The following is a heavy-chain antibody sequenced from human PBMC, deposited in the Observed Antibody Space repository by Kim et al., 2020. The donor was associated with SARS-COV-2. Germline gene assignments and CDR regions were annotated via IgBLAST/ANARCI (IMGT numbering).Heavy chain of an antibody. Sequence: GGSLRLSCAASGFTFSSYAMSWVRQAPGKGLEWVSVIYSGGSSTYYADSVKGRFTISRDNSKNTLYLQMNSLRAEDTAVYYCAKDQVEDYAVVGYYYYGMDVWGQGTTVTVSS. CDR2: IYSGGSST. V-gene: IGHV3-23*03. CDR3: AKDQVEDYAVVGYYYYGMDV. CDR1: GFTFSSYA. J-gene: IGHJ6*02. D-gene: IGHD4-17*01.